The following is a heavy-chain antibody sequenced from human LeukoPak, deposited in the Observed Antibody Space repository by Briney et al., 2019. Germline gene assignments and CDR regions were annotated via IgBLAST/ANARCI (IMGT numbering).Heavy chain of an antibody. CDR2: IYYSGST. D-gene: IGHD2-15*01. V-gene: IGHV4-59*01. CDR1: GGSISSYY. CDR3: ARLSSKKVANFDY. Sequence: SETLSLTCTVSGGSISSYYWSWIRQPPGKGLEWIGYIYYSGSTNYNPSLKSRVNILVDASKNQFSLRLTSVTAADTAVYYCARLSSKKVANFDYWGQGTLVTVSS. J-gene: IGHJ4*02.